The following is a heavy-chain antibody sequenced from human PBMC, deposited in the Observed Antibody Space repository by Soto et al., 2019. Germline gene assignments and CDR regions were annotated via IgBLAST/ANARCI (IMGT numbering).Heavy chain of an antibody. V-gene: IGHV1-18*01. D-gene: IGHD3-16*01. CDR1: GYTFTNFG. CDR2: ISAYNGNT. J-gene: IGHJ4*02. Sequence: QVQLVQSGAEVKKPGASVKVSCKASGYTFTNFGISWVRQAPGQGLEWMGWISAYNGNTNYAQNFQGRVTMTTDTSTSTDDMELRSLKYDDTAVYYCERGGTPIDYWGQGTLVTVSS. CDR3: ERGGTPIDY.